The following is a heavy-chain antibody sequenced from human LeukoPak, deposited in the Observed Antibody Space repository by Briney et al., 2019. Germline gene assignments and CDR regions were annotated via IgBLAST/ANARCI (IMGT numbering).Heavy chain of an antibody. CDR3: ARDRSYRPDY. Sequence: GGSLRLSCGASGFTFSSYWMHWVRQAPGKGLVWVSNIVSDGTTTTYADSVKGRFTISRDNAKNTLYLEMKSLRAEDTAVYYCARDRSYRPDYWGQGTLVTVSS. CDR2: IVSDGTTT. CDR1: GFTFSSYW. J-gene: IGHJ4*02. V-gene: IGHV3-74*01. D-gene: IGHD4-11*01.